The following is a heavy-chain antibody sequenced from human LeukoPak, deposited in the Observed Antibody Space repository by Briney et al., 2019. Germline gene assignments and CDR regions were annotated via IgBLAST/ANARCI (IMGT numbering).Heavy chain of an antibody. CDR2: IYYSGST. Sequence: KPSGTLSLTCTVSGGSISSYYWSWIRQPPGKGLEWIGYIYYSGSTNYNPSLKSRVTISVDTSKNQFSLKLSSVTAADTAVYYCARTAYYYDSSGSLEDYYYYYMDVWGKGTTVTISS. CDR3: ARTAYYYDSSGSLEDYYYYYMDV. J-gene: IGHJ6*03. CDR1: GGSISSYY. V-gene: IGHV4-59*01. D-gene: IGHD3-22*01.